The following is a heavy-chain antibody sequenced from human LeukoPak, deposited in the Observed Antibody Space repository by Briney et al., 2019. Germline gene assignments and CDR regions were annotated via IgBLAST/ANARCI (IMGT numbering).Heavy chain of an antibody. CDR3: ATISGSYFSTPDDY. CDR1: GYTSNSYG. CDR2: ISVYNGNR. V-gene: IGHV1-18*01. D-gene: IGHD1-26*01. Sequence: ASVKVSCKASGYTSNSYGISWVRQAPGHGLEWMGWISVYNGNRNYAQKLQGRVTMTTDTSTSTAYMELRSLRSDDTAVYYCATISGSYFSTPDDYWGQGTLVTVSS. J-gene: IGHJ4*02.